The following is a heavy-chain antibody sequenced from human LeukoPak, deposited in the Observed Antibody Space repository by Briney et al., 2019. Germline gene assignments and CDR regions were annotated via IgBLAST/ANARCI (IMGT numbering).Heavy chain of an antibody. J-gene: IGHJ5*02. CDR1: GFTFSSYG. CDR2: ISGSGGST. V-gene: IGHV3-23*01. D-gene: IGHD6-13*01. CDR3: ARVIKRHNSWRRNNWFDP. Sequence: PGGSLRLSCAASGFTFSSYGMSWVRQAPGKGLEWVSAISGSGGSTYYADSVKGRFTISRDNSKNTLYLQMNSLRAEDTAVYYCARVIKRHNSWRRNNWFDPWGQGTLVTVSS.